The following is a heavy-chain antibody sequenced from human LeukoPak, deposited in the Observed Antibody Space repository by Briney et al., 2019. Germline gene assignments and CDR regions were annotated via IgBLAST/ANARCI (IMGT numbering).Heavy chain of an antibody. CDR1: GGSISSGNW. V-gene: IGHV4-4*02. Sequence: SETLSLTCTVSGGSISSGNWWSWVRQPPGKGLEWIGEIYHSGSTNYNPSLKSRATISVDKSKNQFSLKLSSVTAADTAVYYCARIPDILTGIDYWGQGTLVTVSS. J-gene: IGHJ4*02. CDR3: ARIPDILTGIDY. D-gene: IGHD3-9*01. CDR2: IYHSGST.